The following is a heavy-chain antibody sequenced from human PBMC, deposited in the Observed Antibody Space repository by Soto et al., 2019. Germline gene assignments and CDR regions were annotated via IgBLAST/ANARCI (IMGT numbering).Heavy chain of an antibody. CDR1: GGSTSSDNY. D-gene: IGHD3-16*01. V-gene: IGHV4-30-4*01. Sequence: SETLPLSCTVSGGSTSSDNYWSWIRQPPGKGLEWIGDIYYSGNTDYNPSLKSRLAISIDTSKNQFSLKLSSVTAADTAVYFCAREGGESSDGLYYFDSWGQGSLVTVS. CDR3: AREGGESSDGLYYFDS. CDR2: IYYSGNT. J-gene: IGHJ4*02.